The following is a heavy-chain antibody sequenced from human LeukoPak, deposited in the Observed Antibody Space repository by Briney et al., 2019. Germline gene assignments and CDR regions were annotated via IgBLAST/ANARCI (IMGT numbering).Heavy chain of an antibody. CDR1: GFTFSTYW. Sequence: GGSLRLSCSASGFTFSTYWMSWVRQVPGKGLVWASRINNDGSSASYVDSVEGRFTISRDNAKNTLFLQMNSLRAEDTAVYYCARRGTGHGMDVWGQGTTVIVSS. J-gene: IGHJ6*02. D-gene: IGHD1-1*01. V-gene: IGHV3-74*01. CDR2: INNDGSSA. CDR3: ARRGTGHGMDV.